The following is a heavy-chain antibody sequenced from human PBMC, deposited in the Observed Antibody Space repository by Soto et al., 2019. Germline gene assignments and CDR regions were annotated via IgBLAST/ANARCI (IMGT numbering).Heavy chain of an antibody. CDR3: AHRGRGRGSGYDHGTFDP. V-gene: IGHV2-5*02. CDR1: GFSLSTSGVG. CDR2: IYWDDDK. J-gene: IGHJ5*02. D-gene: IGHD3-22*01. Sequence: QITLKESGPTLVKPTQTLTLTCTFSGFSLSTSGVGVGWIRQPPGKALEWLALIYWDDDKRYSPSLKSRLTITKDTSKNQVVLTMTNLDPVDTATYYCAHRGRGRGSGYDHGTFDPWGQGTLVTVSS.